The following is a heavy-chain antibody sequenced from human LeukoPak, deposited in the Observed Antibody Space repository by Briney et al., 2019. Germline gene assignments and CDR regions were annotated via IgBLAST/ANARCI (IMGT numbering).Heavy chain of an antibody. D-gene: IGHD3-22*01. CDR3: ARGTHYDSSGYDAFDI. J-gene: IGHJ3*02. V-gene: IGHV3-7*01. CDR2: IKQDGSEK. Sequence: PGGSLRLSCAASGFTFSSYWMSWVRQAPGKGLEWVANIKQDGSEKYYVDSVKGRFTISRDNAKNSLYLQMNSLRAEDTAVYYCARGTHYDSSGYDAFDIWGQGTMVTVSS. CDR1: GFTFSSYW.